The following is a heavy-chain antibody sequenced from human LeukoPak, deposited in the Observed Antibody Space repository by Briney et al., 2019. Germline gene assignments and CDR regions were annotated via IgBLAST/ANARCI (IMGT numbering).Heavy chain of an antibody. CDR2: ISGSGGST. CDR1: GFTFSSYA. Sequence: GGSLRLSCAASGFTFSSYAMSWVCQAPGKGLEWVSAISGSGGSTYYADSVKGRFTISRGNSKNTLYLQMNSLRAEDTAVYYCAKGDFYTAMVYFDYWGQGTLVTVSS. CDR3: AKGDFYTAMVYFDY. D-gene: IGHD5-18*01. V-gene: IGHV3-23*01. J-gene: IGHJ4*02.